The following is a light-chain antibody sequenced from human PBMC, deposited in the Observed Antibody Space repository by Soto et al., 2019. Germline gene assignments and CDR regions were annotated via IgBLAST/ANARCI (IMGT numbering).Light chain of an antibody. CDR3: QQYNIWPPYS. J-gene: IGKJ2*01. CDR2: GAS. CDR1: QSLSSN. Sequence: EIVMTQSPATLSMSPGERATLSCRASQSLSSNLAWYQQKPGRAPRLLIYGASTRATGIPARFSGSGSGTEFTLTISSLQSEDFAVYYCQQYNIWPPYSFGQGTKLEMK. V-gene: IGKV3-15*01.